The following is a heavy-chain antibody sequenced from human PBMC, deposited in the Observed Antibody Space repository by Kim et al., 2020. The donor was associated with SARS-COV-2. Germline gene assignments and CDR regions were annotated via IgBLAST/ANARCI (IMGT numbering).Heavy chain of an antibody. CDR1: GGSFSGYY. D-gene: IGHD6-13*01. CDR3: ARGIAAAGRVLHLVVP. CDR2: INHSGST. Sequence: SETLSLTCAVYGGSFSGYYWSWIRQPPGKGLEWIGEINHSGSTNYNPSLKSRVTISVDTSKNQFSLKLSSVTAADTAVYYWARGIAAAGRVLHLVVPWG. V-gene: IGHV4-34*01. J-gene: IGHJ5*02.